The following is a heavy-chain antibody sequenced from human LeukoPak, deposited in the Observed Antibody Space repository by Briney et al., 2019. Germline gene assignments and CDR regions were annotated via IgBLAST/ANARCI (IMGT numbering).Heavy chain of an antibody. Sequence: GGSVRLSCAASGFTFSSHGMSWLRQAPGKGLEWVSTISGSGDNTYYADSVKGRFTISRDNSKNTLYLQMNSLRAEDTAVYYCARGARLTMIRGVIRYFYMDVWGIGTTVTISS. CDR2: ISGSGDNT. CDR3: ARGARLTMIRGVIRYFYMDV. CDR1: GFTFSSHG. V-gene: IGHV3-23*01. D-gene: IGHD3-10*01. J-gene: IGHJ6*03.